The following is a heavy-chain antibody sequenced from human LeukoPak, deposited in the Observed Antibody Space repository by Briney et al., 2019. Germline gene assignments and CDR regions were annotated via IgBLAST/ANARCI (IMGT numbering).Heavy chain of an antibody. D-gene: IGHD2-21*02. J-gene: IGHJ4*02. CDR1: GFTFSGYE. CDR2: ISSSGSTM. CDR3: ATLPRRVTRNDY. Sequence: PGGSLRLSCAASGFTFSGYEMNWVRQAPGKGLEWVSYISSSGSTMYYADSVKGRFTISRDNAKSSLYLQMNSLRAEDTAVYYCATLPRRVTRNDYWGQGTLVTVSS. V-gene: IGHV3-48*03.